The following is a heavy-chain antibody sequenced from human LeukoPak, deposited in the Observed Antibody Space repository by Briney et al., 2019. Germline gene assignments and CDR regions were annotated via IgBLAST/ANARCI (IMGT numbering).Heavy chain of an antibody. D-gene: IGHD1-26*01. CDR1: GYSFTSYW. J-gene: IGHJ4*02. V-gene: IGHV5-51*01. CDR3: ARPYSGRYNYFDY. Sequence: GESLKISCMGSGYSFTSYWIGWVRQMPGKVLEWMGIIYPGDSDTRYSPSFQGQVTISADKTISTAYLQWSSLKASDTAMYYCARPYSGRYNYFDYWGQGTLVTVSS. CDR2: IYPGDSDT.